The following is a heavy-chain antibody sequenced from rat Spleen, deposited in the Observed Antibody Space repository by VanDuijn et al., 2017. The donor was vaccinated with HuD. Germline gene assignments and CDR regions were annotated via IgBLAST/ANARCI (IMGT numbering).Heavy chain of an antibody. D-gene: IGHD5-1*01. CDR1: DYSITSSYT. Sequence: EVRLQESGPGLVKPSQTLSLTCSVTDYSITSSYTWNWIRKFPGNKLEWMGYIDGTGSTNYSPSLESRISITRDTSKNQFFLQVNSVTTEDTATYYCTRSVSGSSGFVYWGQGTLVTVSS. CDR3: TRSVSGSSGFVY. J-gene: IGHJ3*01. V-gene: IGHV3-3*01. CDR2: IDGTGST.